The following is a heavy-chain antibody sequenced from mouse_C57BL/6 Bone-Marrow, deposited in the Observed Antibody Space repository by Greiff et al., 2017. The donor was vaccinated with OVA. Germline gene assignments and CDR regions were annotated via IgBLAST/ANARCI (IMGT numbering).Heavy chain of an antibody. D-gene: IGHD2-1*01. Sequence: VQLQQSGAELVRPGPSVKMSCKASGYTFTNYWIGWAKQRPGHGLEWIGDIYPGGGYTNYNEKFKGKATLTADKSSSTAYMQVSSLTSEDSAIYYCARRGNYYGNYDWFAYWGQGTLVTVSA. CDR3: ARRGNYYGNYDWFAY. CDR1: GYTFTNYW. J-gene: IGHJ3*01. V-gene: IGHV1-63*01. CDR2: IYPGGGYT.